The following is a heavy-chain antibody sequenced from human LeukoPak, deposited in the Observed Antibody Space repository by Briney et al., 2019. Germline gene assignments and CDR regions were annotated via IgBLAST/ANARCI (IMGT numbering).Heavy chain of an antibody. CDR2: INPNSGGT. CDR1: GYTFTGYY. V-gene: IGHV1-2*02. D-gene: IGHD6-13*01. J-gene: IGHJ6*02. Sequence: ASVKVSCKASGYTFTGYYMHWVRQAHGQGLEWMGWINPNSGGTSYAQKFQGRVTMTRDTSISTAYMELSRLRSDDTAVYYCARDGSSWYGGLYGMDVWGQGTTVTVSS. CDR3: ARDGSSWYGGLYGMDV.